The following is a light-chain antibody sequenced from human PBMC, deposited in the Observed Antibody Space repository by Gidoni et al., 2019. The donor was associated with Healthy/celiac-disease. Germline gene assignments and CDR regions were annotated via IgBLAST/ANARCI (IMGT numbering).Light chain of an antibody. CDR3: LSADSSGTWV. J-gene: IGLJ3*02. Sequence: SYELTPPPSVSVSLGQMARITCSGAALPKKYAYWYQQKPGQFPVLVIYKDSERPSGIPERFSGSSSGTIVTLTISGVQAEDEADYYCLSADSSGTWVFGGGTKLTVL. CDR2: KDS. V-gene: IGLV3-16*01. CDR1: ALPKKY.